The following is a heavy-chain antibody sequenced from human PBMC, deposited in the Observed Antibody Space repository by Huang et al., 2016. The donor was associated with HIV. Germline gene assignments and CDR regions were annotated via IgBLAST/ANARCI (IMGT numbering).Heavy chain of an antibody. CDR2: LNPKNGAT. CDR1: GYTFADYF. CDR3: TRDGVAPDEEFDY. V-gene: IGHV1-2*02. Sequence: QVQLVQSGAEVKKPGASVTVSCKPSGYTFADYFIHWVRQAPGQGLEGRARLNPKNGATNYAQKFLGRVTVTGDTSINTADMEFSGLTSDDTANYYCTRDGVAPDEEFDYWGQGTLIIVSS. J-gene: IGHJ4*02. D-gene: IGHD5-12*01.